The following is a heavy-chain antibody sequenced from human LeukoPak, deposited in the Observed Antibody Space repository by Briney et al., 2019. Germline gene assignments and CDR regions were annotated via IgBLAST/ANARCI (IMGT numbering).Heavy chain of an antibody. D-gene: IGHD3-9*01. CDR1: GYTFTGYY. Sequence: GASVKVSCKASGYTFTGYYMHWVRQAPGQGLEWMGWINPNSGGTNYAQKFQGRVTMTRDTSISTAYMELSRLRSDDTAVYYCARGSTPTGIVLRYFDWSRDYWGQGTLVTVSS. V-gene: IGHV1-2*02. CDR3: ARGSTPTGIVLRYFDWSRDY. J-gene: IGHJ4*02. CDR2: INPNSGGT.